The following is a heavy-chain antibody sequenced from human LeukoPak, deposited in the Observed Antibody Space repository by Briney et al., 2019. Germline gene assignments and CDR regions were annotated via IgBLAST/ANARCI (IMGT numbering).Heavy chain of an antibody. CDR3: ARETTVTALDY. CDR1: GGSISSYY. J-gene: IGHJ4*02. V-gene: IGHV4-59*01. Sequence: SETLSLTCTVSGGSISSYYWSWIRQPPGKGLEWIGYIYYSGSTNYNPSLKSRVTISVDTSKNQFSLKLSSVTAADTAVYYCARETTVTALDYWGQGTPVTVSS. D-gene: IGHD4-17*01. CDR2: IYYSGST.